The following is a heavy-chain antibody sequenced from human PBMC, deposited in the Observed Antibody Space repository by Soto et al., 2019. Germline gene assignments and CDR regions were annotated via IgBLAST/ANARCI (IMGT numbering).Heavy chain of an antibody. Sequence: SLRLSCAASGFTFSSYSMSWVCQAPGKGLEWVSAISGSGGASYYADSVKGRFTISRDNSKNTVYLQMNSLRAEDTAVYFCANAYCSSTSCRAEYLQHWGQGTLVTVSS. CDR2: ISGSGGAS. D-gene: IGHD2-2*01. CDR1: GFTFSSYS. CDR3: ANAYCSSTSCRAEYLQH. V-gene: IGHV3-23*01. J-gene: IGHJ1*01.